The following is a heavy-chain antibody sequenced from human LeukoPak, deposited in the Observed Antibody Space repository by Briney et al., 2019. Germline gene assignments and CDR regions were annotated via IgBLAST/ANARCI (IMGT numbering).Heavy chain of an antibody. CDR3: ARPSGSYYQSPFGY. V-gene: IGHV3-7*01. CDR2: IKQDESEK. D-gene: IGHD3-10*01. J-gene: IGHJ4*02. Sequence: GGPLRLSCAPSGFTFSSYWMIWVRQPPAKGLEWVANIKQDESEKHYVDSVKGRFTISRDNAKNSLYLQINSLRPDDTAVYYCARPSGSYYQSPFGYWGQGALVTVSS. CDR1: GFTFSSYW.